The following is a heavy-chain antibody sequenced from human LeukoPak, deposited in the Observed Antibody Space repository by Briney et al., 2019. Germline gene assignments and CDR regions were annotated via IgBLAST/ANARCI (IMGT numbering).Heavy chain of an antibody. Sequence: PSETLSLTCTVSGGSISSYYWSWIRQPPGKGLEWIGYIYYSGSTNYNPSLKSRVTISVDTSKNQFSLKLSSVTAADTAVYYCARNGGKWELKGAFDIWGQGTMVTVSS. CDR1: GGSISSYY. D-gene: IGHD1-26*01. J-gene: IGHJ3*02. V-gene: IGHV4-59*01. CDR2: IYYSGST. CDR3: ARNGGKWELKGAFDI.